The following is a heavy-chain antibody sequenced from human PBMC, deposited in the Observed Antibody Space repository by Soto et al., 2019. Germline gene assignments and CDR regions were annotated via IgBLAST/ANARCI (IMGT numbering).Heavy chain of an antibody. J-gene: IGHJ4*02. CDR2: LSSSGEKT. Sequence: EVRLSESGGGLARPGGSLRLSCEASGLNFAGYAMSWVRQAPGKGLDWVSSLSSSGEKTYYSDSVRGRFTISRDNTKNTVYLQMNTLSADDTAVYFCAKESLFPSIQGIITNWGQGFVVTVSS. CDR3: AKESLFPSIQGIITN. V-gene: IGHV3-23*01. D-gene: IGHD2-2*01. CDR1: GLNFAGYA.